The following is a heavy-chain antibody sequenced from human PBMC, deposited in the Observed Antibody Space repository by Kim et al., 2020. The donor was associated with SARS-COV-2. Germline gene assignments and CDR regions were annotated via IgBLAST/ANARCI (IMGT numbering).Heavy chain of an antibody. CDR3: ARDPAYGDYNYFDY. V-gene: IGHV3-48*01. CDR1: GFTFSAYS. J-gene: IGHJ4*02. D-gene: IGHD4-17*01. Sequence: GGSLRLSCAGSGFTFSAYSINWVRQAPGKGLEWIAYISGSGNVIYYANSVRGRFTISRDNGKDSVSLQMNTLRVEDTAVYYCARDPAYGDYNYFDYWGQG. CDR2: ISGSGNVI.